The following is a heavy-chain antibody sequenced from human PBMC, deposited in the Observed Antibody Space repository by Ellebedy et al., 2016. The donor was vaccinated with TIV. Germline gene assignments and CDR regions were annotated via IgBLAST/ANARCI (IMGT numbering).Heavy chain of an antibody. CDR2: VVGSGERT. CDR1: GFTFSSHA. Sequence: GESLKISCEASGFTFSSHAMSWVRQAPGKGLEWVSAVVGSGERTSYADSVKGRFTISRDNSENTLYLQMTSLRAEDSAVYYCASSTTTPGAFDYWGQGTLVTVSS. V-gene: IGHV3-23*01. D-gene: IGHD1-1*01. J-gene: IGHJ4*02. CDR3: ASSTTTPGAFDY.